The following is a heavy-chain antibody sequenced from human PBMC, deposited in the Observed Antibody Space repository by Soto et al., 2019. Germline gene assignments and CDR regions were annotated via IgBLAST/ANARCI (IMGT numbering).Heavy chain of an antibody. V-gene: IGHV3-66*01. CDR2: IYSGGNT. D-gene: IGHD3-22*01. Sequence: PGGSLRLSCAASGFTVSSNYMSWVRQAPGKGLEWVSIIYSGGNTYYADSVKGRFTISRDNSKNTLYLQMYSLRAEDTAVYYCARERDYYDSSGYFPGAFDLWGQGTMVTVSS. CDR3: ARERDYYDSSGYFPGAFDL. J-gene: IGHJ3*01. CDR1: GFTVSSNY.